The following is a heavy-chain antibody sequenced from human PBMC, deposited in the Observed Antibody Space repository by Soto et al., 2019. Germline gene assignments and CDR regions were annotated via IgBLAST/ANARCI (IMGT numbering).Heavy chain of an antibody. CDR3: AKDLVREANWNDVGYGMDV. V-gene: IGHV3-30*18. D-gene: IGHD1-1*01. CDR2: ISYDGSNK. CDR1: GFTFSSYG. J-gene: IGHJ6*02. Sequence: GGSLRLSCAASGFTFSSYGMHWVRQAPGKGLEWVAVISYDGSNKYYADSVKGRFTISRDNSKNTLYLQMNSLRAEDTAVYYCAKDLVREANWNDVGYGMDVWGQGTTVTVSS.